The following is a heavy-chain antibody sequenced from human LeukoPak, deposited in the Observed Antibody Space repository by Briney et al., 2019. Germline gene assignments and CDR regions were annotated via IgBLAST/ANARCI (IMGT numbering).Heavy chain of an antibody. J-gene: IGHJ6*02. Sequence: PSETLSLTCTVSGGSISSCYWSWIRQPPGKGLEWIGYIYYSGSTNYNPSLKSRVTISVDTSKNQFSLKLSSVTAADTAVYYCARLTLGSSYAYYYYGMDVWGQGTTVTVSS. CDR2: IYYSGST. CDR3: ARLTLGSSYAYYYYGMDV. D-gene: IGHD2-15*01. V-gene: IGHV4-59*08. CDR1: GGSISSCY.